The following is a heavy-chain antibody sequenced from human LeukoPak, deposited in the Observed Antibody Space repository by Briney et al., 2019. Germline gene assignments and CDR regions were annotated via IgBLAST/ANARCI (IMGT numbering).Heavy chain of an antibody. J-gene: IGHJ4*02. V-gene: IGHV1-18*01. CDR2: ISAYNGNT. CDR3: ARLDYYGSGSPDY. D-gene: IGHD3-10*01. Sequence: ASVKVSCKASGGTFSSYAISWVRQAPGQGLEWMGWISAYNGNTNYAQKLQGRVTMTTDTSTSTAYMVLRSLRSDDTAVYYCARLDYYGSGSPDYWGQGTLVTVSS. CDR1: GGTFSSYA.